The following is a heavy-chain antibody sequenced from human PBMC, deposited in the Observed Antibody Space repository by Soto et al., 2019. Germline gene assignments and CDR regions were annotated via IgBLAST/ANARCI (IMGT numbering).Heavy chain of an antibody. CDR1: GGTFSSYA. V-gene: IGHV1-69*01. J-gene: IGHJ5*02. CDR2: IIPIFGTA. Sequence: QVQLVQSGAEVKKPGSSVKVSCKASGGTFSSYAISWVRQAPGQGLEWMGGIIPIFGTANYAQKFQGRVTITADESTSTAYMELSSLRSEDTAVYYCAREQRINPTYYDFWSGYYPNWFDPWGQGTLVTVSS. D-gene: IGHD3-3*01. CDR3: AREQRINPTYYDFWSGYYPNWFDP.